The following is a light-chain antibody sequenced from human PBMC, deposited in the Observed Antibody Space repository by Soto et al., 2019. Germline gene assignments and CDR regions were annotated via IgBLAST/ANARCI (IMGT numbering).Light chain of an antibody. J-gene: IGKJ4*01. CDR3: QQYYSTPPT. Sequence: DIVMTQSPDSLAVSLGERATINCKSSQRVLYRSNSKNYLAWYQQKLGQPPKLLIHWASTRESGVPDRFSGSGSGTDFTLTISSLQAEDVAVYYCQQYYSTPPTFGGGTKVEIK. V-gene: IGKV4-1*01. CDR2: WAS. CDR1: QRVLYRSNSKNY.